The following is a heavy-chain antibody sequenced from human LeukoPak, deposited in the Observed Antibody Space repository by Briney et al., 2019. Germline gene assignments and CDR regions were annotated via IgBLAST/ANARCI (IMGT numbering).Heavy chain of an antibody. J-gene: IGHJ4*02. D-gene: IGHD2-21*02. V-gene: IGHV1-2*02. CDR2: INPNSGGT. CDR1: GYTFTGYY. CDR3: ARVGCGGDCPLDY. Sequence: GASVKVSCKASGYTFTGYYLHWVRQAPGQGLEWMGCINPNSGGTKYGQKFQGRVTMTRDTSISTAYMELSRLRSDDTAVYYCARVGCGGDCPLDYWGQGTLVTVSS.